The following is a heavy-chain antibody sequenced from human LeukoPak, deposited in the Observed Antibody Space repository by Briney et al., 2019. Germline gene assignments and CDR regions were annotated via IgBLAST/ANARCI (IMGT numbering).Heavy chain of an antibody. CDR2: INSRGNTI. D-gene: IGHD6-19*01. CDR3: ATSALAVAGTDEFDY. V-gene: IGHV3-11*01. J-gene: IGHJ4*02. CDR1: GFTFSDYY. Sequence: GGSLRLSCAASGFTFSDYYMTWIRQAPGKGLEWVSYINSRGNTIFYADSVKGRFTISRDNAKNSLYLQTNSLRDDDTAVYYCATSALAVAGTDEFDYWGQGTLVTVSS.